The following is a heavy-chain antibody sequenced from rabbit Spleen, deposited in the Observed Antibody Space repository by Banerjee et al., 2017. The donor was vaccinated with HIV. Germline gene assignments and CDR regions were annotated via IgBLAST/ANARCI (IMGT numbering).Heavy chain of an antibody. D-gene: IGHD1-1*01. J-gene: IGHJ4*01. CDR1: GFSFSSSYD. CDR2: IYTGNGKT. V-gene: IGHV1S40*01. Sequence: QSLEESGGDLVKPGASLTLTCTASGFSFSSSYDMCWVRQPPGKGLEWIACIYTGNGKTYYASWAKGRFTISKTSSTTVTLRMTSLTVANTATYFCTRDLDGVIGWNFGWWGPGTLVTVS. CDR3: TRDLDGVIGWNFGW.